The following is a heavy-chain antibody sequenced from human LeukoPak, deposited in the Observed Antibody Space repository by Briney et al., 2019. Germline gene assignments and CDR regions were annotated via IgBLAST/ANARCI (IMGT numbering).Heavy chain of an antibody. CDR2: IYSGGST. D-gene: IGHD6-13*01. V-gene: IGHV3-53*01. J-gene: IGHJ4*02. CDR1: GVTVSTSY. CDR3: ARGYSSSSYRFDY. Sequence: TGGSLRLSCAASGVTVSTSYMSWVRQAPGKGLEWVSIIYSGGSTYYADSVKGRFTISRDNSKNTLYLQMNSLRAEDTAVYYCARGYSSSSYRFDYWGQGTLVTVSS.